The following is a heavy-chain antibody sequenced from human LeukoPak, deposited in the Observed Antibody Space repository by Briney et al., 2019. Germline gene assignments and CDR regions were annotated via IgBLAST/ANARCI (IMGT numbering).Heavy chain of an antibody. D-gene: IGHD3-10*01. V-gene: IGHV3-48*03. CDR1: GFTFSSYE. CDR3: ASGDAGYYYGMDV. CDR2: ISGGGSTI. Sequence: GGSLRLSCAASGFTFSSYEMNWVRQAPGKGLEWVSHISGGGSTIYYADSVRGRFTISRDNAKNSLNLQMNSLRAEDTAVYYCASGDAGYYYGMDVWGQGTTVTVSS. J-gene: IGHJ6*02.